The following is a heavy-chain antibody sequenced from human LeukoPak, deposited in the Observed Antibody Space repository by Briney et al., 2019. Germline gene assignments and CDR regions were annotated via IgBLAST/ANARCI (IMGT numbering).Heavy chain of an antibody. CDR2: ITGSGGGT. J-gene: IGHJ4*02. Sequence: GGSLRLSCAASGFTFSNYAMSWVRQAPGKGLEWVSAITGSGGGTYYADSVKGRFTISRDNSKNTLYLQMNSLRADDTAVYYCAKWGDYDVLTGYYAPDYWGRGTLVTVSS. CDR1: GFTFSNYA. V-gene: IGHV3-23*01. D-gene: IGHD3-9*01. CDR3: AKWGDYDVLTGYYAPDY.